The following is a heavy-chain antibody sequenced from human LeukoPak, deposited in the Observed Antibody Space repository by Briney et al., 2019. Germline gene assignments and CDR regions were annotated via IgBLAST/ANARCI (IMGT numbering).Heavy chain of an antibody. CDR3: ARGHVGSYVYYYYYGMDV. CDR1: GGSFSGFY. J-gene: IGHJ6*02. D-gene: IGHD5-18*01. CDR2: INHSGST. Sequence: PSETLSLTCAVYGGSFSGFYWSWIRQPPGKGLEWIGEINHSGSTTYNPSLKSRVTISVDASKSQFSLKLRSVTAADTAVYFCARGHVGSYVYYYYYGMDVWGHGTPVTVSS. V-gene: IGHV4-34*01.